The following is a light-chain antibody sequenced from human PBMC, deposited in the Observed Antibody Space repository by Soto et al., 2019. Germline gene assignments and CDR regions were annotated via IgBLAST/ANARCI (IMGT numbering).Light chain of an antibody. CDR3: QQSYSTPPT. CDR2: GVS. V-gene: IGKV1-39*01. Sequence: DIQMTQSPSSLSASVGDRVTLSCRASQSFSTSLNWYQQKPGKAPSLLIYGVSTLHSGFPSRFSGSGSGTEFTLTISDLQAEDFATYFCQQSYSTPPTFGQGTSLEIK. CDR1: QSFSTS. J-gene: IGKJ2*01.